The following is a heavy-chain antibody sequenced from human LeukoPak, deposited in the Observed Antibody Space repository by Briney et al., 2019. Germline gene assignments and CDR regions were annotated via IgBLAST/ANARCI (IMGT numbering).Heavy chain of an antibody. D-gene: IGHD3-22*01. CDR3: ARDRCYDSSGYSYYFDY. CDR1: GGSISSYY. Sequence: KASETLSLTCTVSGGSISSYYWSWIRQSPGKGLQWIGYIYYSGSTNYNPSLKSRVTMSVDTSKNQFSLKLSSVTAADTAMYYCARDRCYDSSGYSYYFDYWRQVTLVTVSS. J-gene: IGHJ4*02. V-gene: IGHV4-59*01. CDR2: IYYSGST.